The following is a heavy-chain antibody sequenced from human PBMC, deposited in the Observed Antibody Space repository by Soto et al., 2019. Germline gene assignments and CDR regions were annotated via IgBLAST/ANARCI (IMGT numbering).Heavy chain of an antibody. CDR2: IYYSGST. D-gene: IGHD3-22*01. J-gene: IGHJ3*02. V-gene: IGHV4-30-4*01. Sequence: QVQLQESGPGLVKPSQTLSLTCTVSGGSISSGDYYWSWIRQPPGKGLEWIGYIYYSGSTYYNPSLKSRVTISVDTSKNQFSLKLSSVTAADTAVYYCARVDDSSGYFIGGAFDIWGQGTMVTVSS. CDR1: GGSISSGDYY. CDR3: ARVDDSSGYFIGGAFDI.